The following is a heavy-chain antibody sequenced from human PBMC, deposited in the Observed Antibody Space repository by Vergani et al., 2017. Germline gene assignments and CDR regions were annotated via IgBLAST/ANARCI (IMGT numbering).Heavy chain of an antibody. CDR3: VYRKTGCGTTGCFYPFDCYYYMDV. D-gene: IGHD1-7*01. CDR2: IYWNDDQ. J-gene: IGHJ6*03. V-gene: IGHV2-5*04. Sequence: QITLKESGPTLVKPTQTLTLTCTFSGFSLNTRGVSVAWIRQPPGKALDWLALIYWNDDQHYSPSLNNRVTITKDTAKNQVVLTMTNMDYVDTGTYYCVYRKTGCGTTGCFYPFDCYYYMDVWGKGTTVTVSS. CDR1: GFSLNTRGVS.